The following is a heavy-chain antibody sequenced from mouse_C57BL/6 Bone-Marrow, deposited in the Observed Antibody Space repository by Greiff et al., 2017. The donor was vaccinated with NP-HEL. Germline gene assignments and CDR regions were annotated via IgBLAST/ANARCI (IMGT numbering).Heavy chain of an antibody. CDR2: INPSTGGT. CDR3: ARRGSSLAWFAY. D-gene: IGHD1-1*01. J-gene: IGHJ3*01. CDR1: GYSFTGYY. V-gene: IGHV1-42*01. Sequence: EVKLMESGPELVKPGASVKISCKASGYSFTGYYMNWVKQSPEKSLEWIGEINPSTGGTTYNQKFKAKATLTVDKSSSTAYMQLKSLTSEDSAVYYCARRGSSLAWFAYWGQGTLVTVSA.